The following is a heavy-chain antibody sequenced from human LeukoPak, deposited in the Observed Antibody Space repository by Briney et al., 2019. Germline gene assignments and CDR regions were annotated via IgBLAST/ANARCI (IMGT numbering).Heavy chain of an antibody. J-gene: IGHJ4*02. Sequence: GGSLRLSCAASGFTFSNAWMSCVRQAPGKGLEWVGRIKSKTDGGTPDYAASVKGRFTISRDDSKNTLYLQMNSLKTEDTAVYYCTGVSRSSWYDYWGQGTLVTVSS. CDR2: IKSKTDGGTP. CDR3: TGVSRSSWYDY. D-gene: IGHD6-13*01. V-gene: IGHV3-15*01. CDR1: GFTFSNAW.